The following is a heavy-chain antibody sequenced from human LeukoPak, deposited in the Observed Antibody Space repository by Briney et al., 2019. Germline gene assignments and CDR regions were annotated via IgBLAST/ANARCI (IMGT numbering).Heavy chain of an antibody. D-gene: IGHD5-18*01. Sequence: PRGSLRLSCAASGFTFSSYGMSWVRQAPGKGLEWVSAISGSGGSTYYADSVKGRFTISRDNSKNTLYLQMNSLRAEDTAVYYCARADWDTAMIDYWGQGTLVTVSS. J-gene: IGHJ4*02. CDR2: ISGSGGST. CDR3: ARADWDTAMIDY. V-gene: IGHV3-23*01. CDR1: GFTFSSYG.